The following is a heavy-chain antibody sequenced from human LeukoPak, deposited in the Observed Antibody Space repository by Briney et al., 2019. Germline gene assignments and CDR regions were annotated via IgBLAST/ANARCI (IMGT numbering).Heavy chain of an antibody. J-gene: IGHJ4*02. V-gene: IGHV3-9*01. CDR3: AIGGYYGSGSYYLLDY. Sequence: PGGSLRLSCAASGFTFDDYAMHWVRQAPGKGLEWVSGISWNSGSIAYADSVKGRFTISRDNAKNSLYLQMNSLRAEDTALYYCAIGGYYGSGSYYLLDYWGQGTLVTVSS. CDR1: GFTFDDYA. D-gene: IGHD3-10*01. CDR2: ISWNSGSI.